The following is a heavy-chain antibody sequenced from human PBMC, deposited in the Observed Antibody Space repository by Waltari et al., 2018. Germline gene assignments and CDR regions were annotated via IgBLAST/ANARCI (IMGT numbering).Heavy chain of an antibody. V-gene: IGHV4-39*01. Sequence: PGKGREWIGSIYYSWSTYYNPSLKSRVTISVDTSKNQFSLKLSSVTAADTTVYYCARLGVGLAFLYAFDYWGQGTLVTVSS. D-gene: IGHD3-16*01. J-gene: IGHJ4*02. CDR2: IYYSWST. CDR3: ARLGVGLAFLYAFDY.